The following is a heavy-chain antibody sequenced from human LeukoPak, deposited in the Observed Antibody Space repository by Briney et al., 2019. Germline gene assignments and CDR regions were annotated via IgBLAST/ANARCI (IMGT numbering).Heavy chain of an antibody. D-gene: IGHD5-18*01. CDR2: ISWNSGSI. V-gene: IGHV3-9*01. CDR1: GFTFDDYA. Sequence: GGSLRLSCAASGFTFDDYAMHWVRQAPGKGLEWVSGISWNSGSIGYADSVKGRFTISRDNAKNSLYLQMNSLRAEDTALYYCARDAVDTANAVWGQGTTVTVSS. J-gene: IGHJ6*02. CDR3: ARDAVDTANAV.